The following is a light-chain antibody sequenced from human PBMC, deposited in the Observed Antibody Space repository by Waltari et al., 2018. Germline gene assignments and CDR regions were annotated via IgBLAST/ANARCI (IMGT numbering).Light chain of an antibody. CDR3: MQGTHWPPFT. CDR2: KVS. V-gene: IGKV2-30*02. Sequence: DVVMTQSPLSLPVTLGQPASISCRSSQSLVHRDGNTYVNWFQQRPGQSPRRLIYKVSNRDSGVPDRLSGRGSGTDFTLKISRVEAEDVGVYYCMQGTHWPPFTFGPGTKVDIK. CDR1: QSLVHRDGNTY. J-gene: IGKJ3*01.